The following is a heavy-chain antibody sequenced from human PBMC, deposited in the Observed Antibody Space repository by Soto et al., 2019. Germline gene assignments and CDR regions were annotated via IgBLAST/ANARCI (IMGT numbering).Heavy chain of an antibody. D-gene: IGHD5-12*01. V-gene: IGHV3-48*03. CDR3: ARGANGIDRLDH. CDR1: GFTFRSYE. CDR2: ISSSSDFI. J-gene: IGHJ5*02. Sequence: EVHLVESGGGLVQAGGSLRLSCEVSGFTFRSYEMHWVRQAPGKGLEWLSYISSSSDFIYYSESVKGRFTISRDNANNSLYLQMNSLRAADTAIYYCARGANGIDRLDHWGQGAPVTVS.